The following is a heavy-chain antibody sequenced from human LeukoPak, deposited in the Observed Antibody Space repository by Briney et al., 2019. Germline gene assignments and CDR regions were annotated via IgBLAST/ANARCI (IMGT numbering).Heavy chain of an antibody. CDR2: NYYSGST. Sequence: PSETLSLTCTVSGGSISSSSYYWGWIRQPPGKGLEWIGSNYYSGSTYYNPSLKSRVTISVDTSKNQFSLKLSSVTAADTAVYYCARGGRGIVVVPAAIRNNWFDPWGQGTLVTVSS. CDR1: GGSISSSSYY. CDR3: ARGGRGIVVVPAAIRNNWFDP. J-gene: IGHJ5*02. V-gene: IGHV4-39*07. D-gene: IGHD2-2*01.